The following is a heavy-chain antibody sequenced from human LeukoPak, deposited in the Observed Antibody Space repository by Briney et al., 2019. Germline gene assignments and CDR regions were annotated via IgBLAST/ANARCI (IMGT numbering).Heavy chain of an antibody. CDR3: ARAGSGSLYAFDI. Sequence: MAGGSLRLSCAASGFTFSDYYMSWIRQAPGKGLEWVSYISSSGSSIYYADSVKGRFTISRDNAKNSLYLQMNSLRAEDTAVYYCARAGSGSLYAFDIWGQGTMVTVSS. CDR2: ISSSGSSI. J-gene: IGHJ3*02. V-gene: IGHV3-11*01. D-gene: IGHD1-26*01. CDR1: GFTFSDYY.